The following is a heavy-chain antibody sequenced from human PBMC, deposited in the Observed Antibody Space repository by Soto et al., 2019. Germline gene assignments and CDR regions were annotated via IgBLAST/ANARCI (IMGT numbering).Heavy chain of an antibody. CDR3: ARAAATIPYAFDI. V-gene: IGHV3-48*01. J-gene: IGHJ3*02. D-gene: IGHD5-12*01. CDR2: ISSSSSTI. CDR1: GFTFSSYS. Sequence: GGSLRLSCAASGFTFSSYSMNWVRQAPGKGLEWVSYISSSSSTIYYADSVKGRFTISRDNAKNSLYLQMNSLRAEDLAVYYCARAAATIPYAFDIWGQGTMVTVSS.